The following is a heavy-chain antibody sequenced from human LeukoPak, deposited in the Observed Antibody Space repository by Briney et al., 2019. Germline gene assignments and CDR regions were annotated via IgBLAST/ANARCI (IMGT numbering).Heavy chain of an antibody. D-gene: IGHD3-10*01. CDR1: GGSFSGYY. J-gene: IGHJ5*02. CDR3: AREGRLLWFGEQRADNWFDP. V-gene: IGHV4-34*01. CDR2: INHSGST. Sequence: SETLSLTCAVYGGSFSGYYWSWICQPPGKGLEWIGEINHSGSTNYNPSLKSRVTISVDTSKNQFSLKLSSVTAADTAVYYCAREGRLLWFGEQRADNWFDPWGQGTLVTVSS.